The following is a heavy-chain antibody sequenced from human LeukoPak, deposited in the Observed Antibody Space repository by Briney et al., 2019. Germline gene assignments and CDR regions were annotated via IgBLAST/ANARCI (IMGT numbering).Heavy chain of an antibody. CDR3: AKDQGDIVVVPAAVDY. CDR2: IRYDGGNK. D-gene: IGHD2-2*01. V-gene: IGHV3-30*02. CDR1: GFTFSSYG. Sequence: GGSLRLSCAASGFTFSSYGMHWVRQAPGKGLEWVAFIRYDGGNKYYADSVKGRFTISRDNSKNTLYLQMNSLRAEDTAVYYCAKDQGDIVVVPAAVDYWGQGTLVTVSS. J-gene: IGHJ4*02.